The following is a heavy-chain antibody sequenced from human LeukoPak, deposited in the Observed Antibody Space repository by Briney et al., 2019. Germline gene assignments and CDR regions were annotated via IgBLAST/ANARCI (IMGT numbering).Heavy chain of an antibody. D-gene: IGHD3-22*01. CDR3: AKDHLSYDSSEGEFDY. CDR2: IKQDGSEK. CDR1: GFTFSSYT. J-gene: IGHJ4*02. V-gene: IGHV3-7*01. Sequence: GSLLLSCAASGFTFSSYTMSWGRQAPGKGLEWVANIKQDGSEKYYVDSVKGRFTISRDNAKNPLYLQMNSLRAEDTAVYYCAKDHLSYDSSEGEFDYWGQGTLVTVSS.